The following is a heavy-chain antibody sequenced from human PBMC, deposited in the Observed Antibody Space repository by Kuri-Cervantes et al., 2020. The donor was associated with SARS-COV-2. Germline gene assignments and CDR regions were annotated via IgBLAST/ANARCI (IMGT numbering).Heavy chain of an antibody. CDR3: ARAGSGNYYIPFYYFGLDV. Sequence: GGSLRLSCEASGFAFSGSAMHWVRQAPGKGLEWVALISSDGSIRHYGDSAKGRFIISREDSKNTLYLQMNSLRVEDTAVYYCARAGSGNYYIPFYYFGLDVWGQGTTVTVSS. J-gene: IGHJ6*02. D-gene: IGHD3-10*01. CDR2: ISSDGSIR. V-gene: IGHV3-30*03. CDR1: GFAFSGSA.